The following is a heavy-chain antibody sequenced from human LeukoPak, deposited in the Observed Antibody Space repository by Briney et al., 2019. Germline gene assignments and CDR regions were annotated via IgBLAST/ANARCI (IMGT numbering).Heavy chain of an antibody. CDR3: ARAAGVLRFLEWLPLYYFAY. D-gene: IGHD3-3*01. CDR1: GGSFSGYY. V-gene: IGHV4-34*01. CDR2: INHSGST. J-gene: IGHJ4*02. Sequence: SETLSLTCAVYGGSFSGYYWSWIRQPPGKGLEWIGEINHSGSTNYNPSLKSRVTISVDTSKNQFSLKLSSVTAADTAVYYCARAAGVLRFLEWLPLYYFAYWGQGTLVTVSS.